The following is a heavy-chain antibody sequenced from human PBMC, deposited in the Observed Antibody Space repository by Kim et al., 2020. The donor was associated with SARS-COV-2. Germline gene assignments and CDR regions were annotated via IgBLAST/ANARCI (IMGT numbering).Heavy chain of an antibody. CDR3: VRGRRTTLGRNRRDGFDI. CDR2: INHGGSS. V-gene: IGHV4-34*01. Sequence: SETLSLTCAVYGGSFTDYHWTWIRQSPGKGLEWIGDINHGGSSNYNPSLKSRVTISVDTSKNQFSLKLNSVTPADAAVYFCVRGRRTTLGRNRRDGFDIWGQGTLVSVSS. J-gene: IGHJ3*02. CDR1: GGSFTDYH.